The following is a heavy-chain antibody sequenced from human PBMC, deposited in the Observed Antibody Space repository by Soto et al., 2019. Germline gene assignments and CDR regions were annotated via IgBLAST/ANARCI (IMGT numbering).Heavy chain of an antibody. CDR1: GYTFTSYG. CDR2: IIPIFGTA. J-gene: IGHJ6*02. Sequence: SVKVACKASGYTFTSYGISWVRQAPGQGLEWMGWIIPIFGTANYAQKFQGRVTITADESTSTAYMELSSLRSEDTAVYYCATDGEGTYYDILTGYYKSYYGMDVWGQGTTVTVSS. D-gene: IGHD3-9*01. V-gene: IGHV1-69*13. CDR3: ATDGEGTYYDILTGYYKSYYGMDV.